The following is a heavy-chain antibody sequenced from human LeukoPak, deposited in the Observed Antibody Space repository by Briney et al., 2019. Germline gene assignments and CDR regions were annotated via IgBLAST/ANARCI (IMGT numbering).Heavy chain of an antibody. CDR1: GFTVSSNY. V-gene: IGHV3-53*01. J-gene: IGHJ4*02. D-gene: IGHD2-15*01. CDR2: IYSGGST. CDR3: ARDLPICSGGSCYTGPFDY. Sequence: PGGSLRLSCAASGFTVSSNYMSWGRQAPGKGLEWVSVIYSGGSTYYADSVKGRFTISRDNSKNTLYLQMNSLRAEDTAVYYCARDLPICSGGSCYTGPFDYWGQGTLVTVSS.